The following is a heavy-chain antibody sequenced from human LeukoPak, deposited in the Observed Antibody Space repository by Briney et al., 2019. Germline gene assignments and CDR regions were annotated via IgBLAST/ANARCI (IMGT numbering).Heavy chain of an antibody. V-gene: IGHV3-30*03. CDR2: ISSDGSDK. Sequence: PGGSLRLSCAASGFIFSRYAMHWVRQAPGKGLDWVAVISSDGSDKYYAGSVKGRFTISRENAKNSLYLQMNSLRAGDTAVYYCARVRSDSSGWYHVLDWGQGTLVTVSS. CDR1: GFIFSRYA. CDR3: ARVRSDSSGWYHVLD. J-gene: IGHJ4*02. D-gene: IGHD6-19*01.